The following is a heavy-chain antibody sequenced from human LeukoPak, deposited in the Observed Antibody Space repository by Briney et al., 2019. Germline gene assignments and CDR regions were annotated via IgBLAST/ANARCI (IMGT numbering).Heavy chain of an antibody. V-gene: IGHV3-23*01. D-gene: IGHD6-25*01. CDR3: AKDMVAAANWFVP. J-gene: IGHJ5*02. CDR1: GFTFSSYA. CDR2: ILSGGST. Sequence: PGGSLRLSCAASGFTFSSYAINWVRQAPGKGLEWVSTILSGGSTYYADSVKGRFTVSRDNSKNTVYLQMNSLRAEDTAVYYCAKDMVAAANWFVPWGQGTLVTVSS.